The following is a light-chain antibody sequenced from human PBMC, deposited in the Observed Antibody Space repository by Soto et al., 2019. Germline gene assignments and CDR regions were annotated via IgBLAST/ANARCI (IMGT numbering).Light chain of an antibody. Sequence: DIQMTQSPSTLPASVGDRVTITCQASQDISDFLNWYQQKPGAAPKLLIYDAYNLQAGVQSRFSGSGSGTDFTFTISSLQPEDVATYYCQQYDNIPLTFGGGTKVDIK. CDR1: QDISDF. J-gene: IGKJ4*01. CDR3: QQYDNIPLT. CDR2: DAY. V-gene: IGKV1-33*01.